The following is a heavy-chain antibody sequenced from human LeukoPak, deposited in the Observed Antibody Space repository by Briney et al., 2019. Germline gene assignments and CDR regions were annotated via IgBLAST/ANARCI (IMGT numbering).Heavy chain of an antibody. D-gene: IGHD3-9*01. Sequence: PGGSLRLSCAASGFTFSSYSMNWVRQAPGKGLEWVSSISSSNSYIYYADSVKGRFTISRDNAKNSLYLQMNSLRAEDTAVYYCARGGHFDSSFDYWGQGTLVTVSS. CDR3: ARGGHFDSSFDY. V-gene: IGHV3-21*01. CDR1: GFTFSSYS. J-gene: IGHJ4*02. CDR2: ISSSNSYI.